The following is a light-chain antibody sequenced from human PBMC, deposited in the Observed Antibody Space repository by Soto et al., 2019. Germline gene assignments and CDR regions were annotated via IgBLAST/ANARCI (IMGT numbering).Light chain of an antibody. CDR3: SSYISTSRYV. V-gene: IGLV2-18*02. CDR2: EVT. CDR1: SSDVGKYDR. Sequence: QSALTQPPSASGSPGQSVTISCTGTSSDVGKYDRVSWYQQPPGTALKLIIYEVTNRPSGVPARFSGSKSGNTASLTISGLQAEDEADYYCSSYISTSRYVFGAGTKVTVL. J-gene: IGLJ1*01.